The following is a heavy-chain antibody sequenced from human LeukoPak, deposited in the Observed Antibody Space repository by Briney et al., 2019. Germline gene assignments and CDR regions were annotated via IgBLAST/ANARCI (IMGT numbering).Heavy chain of an antibody. CDR3: ARDVTGGIAAWVY. Sequence: ASVKVSCKASGYTFTSYDINWVRQAPGQGLEWMGWINPNSGDTKYAQKFQGRVTMARDTSINTAYMELTSLRSDDTAVYYCARDVTGGIAAWVYWGQGTLVTVSS. CDR1: GYTFTSYD. D-gene: IGHD2-21*01. V-gene: IGHV1-2*02. CDR2: INPNSGDT. J-gene: IGHJ4*02.